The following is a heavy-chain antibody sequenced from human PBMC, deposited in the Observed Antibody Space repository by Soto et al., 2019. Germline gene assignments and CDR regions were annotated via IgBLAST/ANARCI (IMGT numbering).Heavy chain of an antibody. CDR2: ISGSGGST. V-gene: IGHV3-23*01. D-gene: IGHD2-2*01. J-gene: IGHJ4*02. CDR1: GFTFSSYA. Sequence: PGGSLRLSCAASGFTFSSYAMSWVRQAPGKGLEWVSAISGSGGSTYYADSVKGRFTISRDNSKNTLYLQMNSLRAEDTAVYYCSLDPPRYCSSTRCYVFDYWGQGTLVTVSS. CDR3: SLDPPRYCSSTRCYVFDY.